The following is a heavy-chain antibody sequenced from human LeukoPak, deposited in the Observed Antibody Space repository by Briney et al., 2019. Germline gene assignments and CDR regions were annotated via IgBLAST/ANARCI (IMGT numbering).Heavy chain of an antibody. Sequence: PSETLSLTCTVSGDSITSSYWSWIRQPPGKGLEWIGYVHYSGSTNYNPSLKSRVTISVDTSKNQFSLNLTSVSAADTAVYYCARVFHYGSRAYVSVAFDICGLGTMVTVYS. V-gene: IGHV4-59*01. CDR3: ARVFHYGSRAYVSVAFDI. CDR1: GDSITSSY. CDR2: VHYSGST. J-gene: IGHJ3*02. D-gene: IGHD3-10*01.